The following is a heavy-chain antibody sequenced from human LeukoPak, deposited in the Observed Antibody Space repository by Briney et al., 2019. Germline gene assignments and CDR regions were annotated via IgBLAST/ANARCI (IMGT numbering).Heavy chain of an antibody. CDR3: ARGSYCSSTSCYRSYYYYGMDV. CDR1: GFTFSSYG. V-gene: IGHV3-33*01. Sequence: GGSLRLSCAASGFTFSSYGMHWVRQAPGKGLEWVAVIWYDGSNKYYADSVKGRFTISRDNAKNSLYLQMNSLRAEDTAVYYCARGSYCSSTSCYRSYYYYGMDVWGQGTTVTVSS. J-gene: IGHJ6*02. CDR2: IWYDGSNK. D-gene: IGHD2-2*01.